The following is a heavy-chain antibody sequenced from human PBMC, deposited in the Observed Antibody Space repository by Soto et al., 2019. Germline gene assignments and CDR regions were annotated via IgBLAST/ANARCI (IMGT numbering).Heavy chain of an antibody. CDR1: GDSVSSNSAA. Sequence: KQSQTLSLTCAISGDSVSSNSAAWNWIRQSPSRGLEWLGRTYYRSKWYNDYAVSVKSRITINPDTSKNQFSLQLNSVTPEDTAVYYCARDSRQPGSPAFDYWGQGTLVTVSS. V-gene: IGHV6-1*01. CDR2: TYYRSKWYN. J-gene: IGHJ4*02. CDR3: ARDSRQPGSPAFDY. D-gene: IGHD6-13*01.